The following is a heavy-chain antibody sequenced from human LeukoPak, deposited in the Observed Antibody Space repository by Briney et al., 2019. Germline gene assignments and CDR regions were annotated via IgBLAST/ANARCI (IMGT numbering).Heavy chain of an antibody. D-gene: IGHD2-15*01. CDR3: AKAELKYCSGGSCYGGVVY. V-gene: IGHV3-30*02. J-gene: IGHJ4*02. CDR1: GFTFSSYG. Sequence: PGGSLRLSCAASGFTFSSYGMHWVRQAPGKGLEWVAFIRYDGSNKYYADSVKGRFTISRDNSKNTLYLQMNSLRAEDTAVYYCAKAELKYCSGGSCYGGVVYWGQGTLVTVSS. CDR2: IRYDGSNK.